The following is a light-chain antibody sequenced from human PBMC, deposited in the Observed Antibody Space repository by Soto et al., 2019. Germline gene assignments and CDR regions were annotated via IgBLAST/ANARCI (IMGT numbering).Light chain of an antibody. CDR2: EVN. J-gene: IGLJ1*01. CDR3: SLYISGSTYV. V-gene: IGLV2-18*01. CDR1: SSDVGSYNR. Sequence: QSALTQPPSVSGSPGQSVTISCTGTSSDVGSYNRLSWYQQPPGTAPKLIMYEVNTRPSGVPDRFSGSKSGSTASLTISGIQAEDEADYYCSLYISGSTYVFGTGAKLTVL.